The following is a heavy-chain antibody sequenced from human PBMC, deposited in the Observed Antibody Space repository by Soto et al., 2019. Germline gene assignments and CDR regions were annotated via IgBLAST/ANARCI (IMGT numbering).Heavy chain of an antibody. CDR2: ISYDGSNK. Sequence: PGGSLRLSCAASGFTFSSYPMHWVLQAPGKGLEWVALISYDGSNKYYADSVKGRFTISRDNSKNTLYLQMNSLRAEDTAVYYCARWNVQYDSYGYFWGQGTLVTVSS. J-gene: IGHJ4*02. CDR3: ARWNVQYDSYGYF. D-gene: IGHD5-18*01. V-gene: IGHV3-30-3*01. CDR1: GFTFSSYP.